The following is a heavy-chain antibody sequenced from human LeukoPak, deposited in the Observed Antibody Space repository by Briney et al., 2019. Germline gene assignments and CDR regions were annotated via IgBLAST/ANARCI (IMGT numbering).Heavy chain of an antibody. CDR1: GFTFSSYG. J-gene: IGHJ4*02. CDR3: AKVAVGATGGYFDY. CDR2: IRYDGSNK. Sequence: GGSLRLSCAASGFTFSSYGMHWVRQAPGKGLEWVAFIRYDGSNKYYADSVKGRFTISRDNSKNTLYLQMNSLRAEDTAVYYCAKVAVGATGGYFDYWGQGTLVTVS. D-gene: IGHD1-26*01. V-gene: IGHV3-30*02.